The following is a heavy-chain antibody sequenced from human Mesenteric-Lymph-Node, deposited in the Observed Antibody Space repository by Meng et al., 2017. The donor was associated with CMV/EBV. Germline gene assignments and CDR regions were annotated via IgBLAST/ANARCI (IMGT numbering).Heavy chain of an antibody. Sequence: SETLSLTCAASGGSFSDFFWTWIRQTPGKGLEWIGDINHSGTANYNPSLRSRVTMSIDTSKSQFSLRLGSVTAADTGLYYCARLSCTRTSCYRKPLDCWGQGTLVTVSS. CDR2: INHSGTA. V-gene: IGHV4-34*01. CDR3: ARLSCTRTSCYRKPLDC. D-gene: IGHD2-2*01. J-gene: IGHJ1*01. CDR1: GGSFSDFF.